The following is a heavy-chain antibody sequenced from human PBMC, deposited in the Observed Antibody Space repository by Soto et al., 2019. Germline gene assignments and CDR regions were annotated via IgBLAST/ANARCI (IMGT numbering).Heavy chain of an antibody. Sequence: QVQLVQSGAEVKQPGSSVKVSCKASGGTFSSYAISWVRQAPGQGLEWMGGIIPIFGTANYAQKFQGRVTITADESTSTAYMELSSLRSEDTAVYYCARVGELGYCSGGSCYNWFDPWGQGTLVTVSS. CDR3: ARVGELGYCSGGSCYNWFDP. CDR2: IIPIFGTA. D-gene: IGHD2-15*01. J-gene: IGHJ5*02. CDR1: GGTFSSYA. V-gene: IGHV1-69*01.